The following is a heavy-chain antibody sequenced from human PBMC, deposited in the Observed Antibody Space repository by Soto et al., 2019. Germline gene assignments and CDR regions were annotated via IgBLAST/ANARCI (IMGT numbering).Heavy chain of an antibody. D-gene: IGHD6-13*01. CDR1: GFTFSSYS. Sequence: EVQLVESGGGLVQPGGSLRLSCAASGFTFSSYSMNWVRQAPGKGLEWVSYISSATTTIYYADSVKGRFTISRDNAKNSLYRPMNSLRADDTAVYYCARGIAAAGPKLDYWGQGTLVTVSS. V-gene: IGHV3-48*01. J-gene: IGHJ4*02. CDR2: ISSATTTI. CDR3: ARGIAAAGPKLDY.